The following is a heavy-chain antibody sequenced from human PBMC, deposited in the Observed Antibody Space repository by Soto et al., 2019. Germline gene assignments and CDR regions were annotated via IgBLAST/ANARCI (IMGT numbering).Heavy chain of an antibody. CDR1: GGTFSSYA. Sequence: RASVKVSCKASGGTFSSYAISWVRQAPGQGLEWMGGIIPIFGTANYAQKFQGRVTITADESTSTAYMELSSLRSEDTAVYYCARDLNGYCSGGSCYGGNGYWGQGTLVTVSS. J-gene: IGHJ4*02. CDR2: IIPIFGTA. V-gene: IGHV1-69*13. D-gene: IGHD2-15*01. CDR3: ARDLNGYCSGGSCYGGNGY.